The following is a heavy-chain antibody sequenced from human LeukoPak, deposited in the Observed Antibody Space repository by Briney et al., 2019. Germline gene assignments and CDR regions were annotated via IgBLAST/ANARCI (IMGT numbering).Heavy chain of an antibody. CDR1: GGSISSSSYY. J-gene: IGHJ6*03. CDR3: ATHTSPYIVVVKDYYMDV. D-gene: IGHD2-2*01. V-gene: IGHV4-39*07. CDR2: IYYSGST. Sequence: SETLSLTCTVSGGSISSSSYYWGWIRQPPGKGLEWIGSIYYSGSTYYNPSLKSRVTISVDTSKNQFSLKLSSVTAADTAVYYCATHTSPYIVVVKDYYMDVWGKGTTVTVSS.